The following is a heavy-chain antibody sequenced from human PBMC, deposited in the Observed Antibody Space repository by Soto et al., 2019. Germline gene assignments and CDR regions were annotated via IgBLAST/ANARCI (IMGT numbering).Heavy chain of an antibody. CDR1: GFTFSGYY. V-gene: IGHV3-11*01. Sequence: QVQLVESGGGLVKTGGALRLSCEASGFTFSGYYMTWIRQAPGKGLEWISYFSSSGYTIRYADAVEGRFTVSRDDAKKTLYLQMNSLRAEDTAVYYCATGRGGRSEDWCQGTLVTVSS. D-gene: IGHD3-3*01. J-gene: IGHJ4*02. CDR3: ATGRGGRSED. CDR2: FSSSGYTI.